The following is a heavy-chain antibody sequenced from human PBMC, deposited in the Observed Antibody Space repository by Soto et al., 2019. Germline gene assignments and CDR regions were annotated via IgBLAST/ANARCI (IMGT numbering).Heavy chain of an antibody. CDR1: GFTFSSYA. D-gene: IGHD2-2*01. CDR2: ISGSGGST. V-gene: IGHV3-23*01. Sequence: EVQLLESGGGLVQPGGSLRLSCAASGFTFSSYAMSWVRQAPGKGLEWVSAISGSGGSTYYADSVKGRFTISRDNSKNTLYLQMNSRRAEDTAVYYCAKGGEGRRYRWYQLLLYYWGQGTLVTVSS. J-gene: IGHJ4*02. CDR3: AKGGEGRRYRWYQLLLYY.